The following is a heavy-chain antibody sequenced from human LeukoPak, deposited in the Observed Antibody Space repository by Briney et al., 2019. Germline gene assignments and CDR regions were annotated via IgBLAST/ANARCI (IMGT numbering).Heavy chain of an antibody. D-gene: IGHD3-3*01. J-gene: IGHJ4*02. CDR1: GGSFSGYY. V-gene: IGHV4-34*01. CDR2: INHSGST. CDR3: ARLDITIFGVSDY. Sequence: PSETLSLTCAVYGGSFSGYYWSGIRQPPGKGLEWIGEINHSGSTNYNPSLKSRVTISVDTSKNQFSLKLSSVTAADTAVYYCARLDITIFGVSDYWGQGTLVTVSS.